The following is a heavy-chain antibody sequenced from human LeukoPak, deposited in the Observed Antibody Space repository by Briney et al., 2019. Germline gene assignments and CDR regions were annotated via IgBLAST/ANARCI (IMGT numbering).Heavy chain of an antibody. D-gene: IGHD3-9*01. CDR1: GFIFSNYG. J-gene: IGHJ6*02. CDR3: TRDLMDYDVSTGLHHYYMDV. V-gene: IGHV3-74*01. CDR2: INGDGRNI. Sequence: GGSLRLSCAASGFIFSNYGMSWVRQAPGKGLVWVSRINGDGRNINYADSVRGRFTISRDNAKNTLYLQMNTLRVEDTAVYYCTRDLMDYDVSTGLHHYYMDVWGQGTTVTVSS.